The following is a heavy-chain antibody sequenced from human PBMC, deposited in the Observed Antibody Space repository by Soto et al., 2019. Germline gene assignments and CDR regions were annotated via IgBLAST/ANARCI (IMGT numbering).Heavy chain of an antibody. CDR3: AKGFRSLEWYSLAPFDY. CDR2: IGSSGSS. J-gene: IGHJ4*02. CDR1: GFTFDTYA. Sequence: HPGGSLRLSCVASGFTFDTYALNWVRQAPGKGLEWVSAIGSSGSSYYADPVKGRFTISRDTPKKTLYLQMNSLRVEDTAKYYCAKGFRSLEWYSLAPFDYWGQGALVTVSS. D-gene: IGHD3-3*01. V-gene: IGHV3-23*01.